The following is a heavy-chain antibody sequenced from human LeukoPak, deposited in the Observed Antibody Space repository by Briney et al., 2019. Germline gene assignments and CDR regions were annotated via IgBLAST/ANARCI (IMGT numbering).Heavy chain of an antibody. V-gene: IGHV3-23*01. J-gene: IGHJ5*02. CDR1: GFTFSSYA. Sequence: GGSLRLSCAASGFTFSSYAMSWVRQAPGKGLEWVSAISGSGGSTYYADSVKGRFTISRDNSKNTLYLQMNSLRAEDTAVYYCAIGGNYYDSSGYFNWFDPWGQGTLVTVSS. CDR2: ISGSGGST. D-gene: IGHD3-22*01. CDR3: AIGGNYYDSSGYFNWFDP.